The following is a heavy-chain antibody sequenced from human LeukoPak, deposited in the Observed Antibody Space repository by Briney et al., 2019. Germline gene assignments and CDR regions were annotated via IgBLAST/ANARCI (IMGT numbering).Heavy chain of an antibody. D-gene: IGHD5-18*01. CDR1: GFTFSSYA. J-gene: IGHJ4*02. CDR3: AKEQIWLQGDYFDY. CDR2: ISGSGGST. V-gene: IGHV3-23*01. Sequence: GGSLRLSCAASGFTFSSYAMSWVRQAPGKGLEWVSVISGSGGSTYYADSVKGRFTLSRDNCKNTLYLQMNSLRAEDTAVYYCAKEQIWLQGDYFDYWGQGTLVTVSS.